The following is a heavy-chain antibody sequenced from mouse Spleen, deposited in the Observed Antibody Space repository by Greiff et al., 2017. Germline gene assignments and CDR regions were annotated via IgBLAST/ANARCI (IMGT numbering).Heavy chain of an antibody. V-gene: IGHV1-15*01. D-gene: IGHD2-1*01. Sequence: VQLQQSGAELVRPGASVTLSCKASGYTFTDYEMHWAKQTPVHGLEWIGAIDPETGGTAYNQKFKGKAILTADKSSSTAYMELRSLTSEDSAVYYCTSEYGNSWFAYWGQGTLVTVSA. CDR2: IDPETGGT. CDR3: TSEYGNSWFAY. CDR1: GYTFTDYE. J-gene: IGHJ3*01.